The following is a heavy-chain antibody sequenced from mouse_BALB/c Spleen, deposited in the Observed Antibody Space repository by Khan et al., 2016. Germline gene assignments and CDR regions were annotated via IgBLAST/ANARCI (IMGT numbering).Heavy chain of an antibody. Sequence: QIQLVQSGPELKKPGETVKISCKASGYTFTNYGMNWVKQAPGKGLKWMGWINTYTGEPTYADDFKGRFAFSLETSASTAYLQINNLKNEDMATYFCARGTTRYFDVWGAGTTVTVSS. CDR2: INTYTGEP. J-gene: IGHJ1*01. CDR3: ARGTTRYFDV. CDR1: GYTFTNYG. V-gene: IGHV9-1*02. D-gene: IGHD1-1*01.